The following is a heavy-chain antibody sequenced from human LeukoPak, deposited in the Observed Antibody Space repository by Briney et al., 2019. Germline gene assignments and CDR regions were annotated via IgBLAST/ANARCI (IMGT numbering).Heavy chain of an antibody. V-gene: IGHV3-21*01. CDR2: ISNSSIYK. D-gene: IGHD4-17*01. CDR1: GCTFSSNT. Sequence: GGTLTLSCVASGCTFSSNTMNWVRQAPGKGLEWVSSISNSSIYKYNAAPGKGGSSISRDNARKSLYLQMNSLTAEDTAVYYCARGIDYDYGLFGAFDIWGQGTMVTVSS. CDR3: ARGIDYDYGLFGAFDI. J-gene: IGHJ3*02.